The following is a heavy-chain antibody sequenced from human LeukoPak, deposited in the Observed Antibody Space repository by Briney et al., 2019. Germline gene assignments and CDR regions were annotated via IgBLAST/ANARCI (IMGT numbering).Heavy chain of an antibody. CDR2: ISSSGSTI. CDR1: GFTFSDYY. CDR3: ARRHSSGWFDY. V-gene: IGHV3-11*04. D-gene: IGHD6-19*01. J-gene: IGHJ4*02. Sequence: GGSLRLSCAASGFTFSDYYMSWIRQAPGKGLEWVSYISSSGSTIYYADSVKGRFTISRDNAKDSLYLQMNSLRAEDTAVYYCARRHSSGWFDYWGQGTLVTVSS.